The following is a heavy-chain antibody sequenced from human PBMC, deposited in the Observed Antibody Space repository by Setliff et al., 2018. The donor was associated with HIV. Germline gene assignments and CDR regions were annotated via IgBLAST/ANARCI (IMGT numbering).Heavy chain of an antibody. V-gene: IGHV4-39*07. CDR1: GGSISDSSYY. J-gene: IGHJ2*01. CDR2: IYTSGST. Sequence: ETLSLTCTVSGGSISDSSYYWGWIRQPPGKGLEWIGSIYTSGSTNDNPSLKSRVTISSDTSKNLFSLKLTTVTAADAAVYYCTRDTGYILSGYRPHWYFDLWGRGTLVTVSS. CDR3: TRDTGYILSGYRPHWYFDL. D-gene: IGHD3-9*01.